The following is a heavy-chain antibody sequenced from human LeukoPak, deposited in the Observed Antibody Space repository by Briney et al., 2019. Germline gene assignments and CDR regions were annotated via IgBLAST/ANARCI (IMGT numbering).Heavy chain of an antibody. CDR2: ITGSGHNT. CDR1: GFSFSSYA. J-gene: IGHJ5*02. CDR3: AKIVDFWSGYYSWFDP. V-gene: IGHV3-23*01. Sequence: PGGSLRLSCAASGFSFSSYAMSWVRQARGKGLKWVSAITGSGHNTEYADSVKGRFTISRDNSKNTLYLQMNSLRAEDTAVYYCAKIVDFWSGYYSWFDPWGQGTLVTVSS. D-gene: IGHD3-3*01.